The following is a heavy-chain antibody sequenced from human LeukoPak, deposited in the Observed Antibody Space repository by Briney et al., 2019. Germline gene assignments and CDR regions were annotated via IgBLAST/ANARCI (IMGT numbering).Heavy chain of an antibody. D-gene: IGHD3-10*01. V-gene: IGHV3-33*01. CDR3: AREGYHMLRGLDQ. Sequence: PGGSLRLSCAASGFIFSSFGMHWVRQAPGKGLEWVATTWYDGSHKNYADTVKGRFTISRDNFKNTLFLEMSNLTADDTAVYYCAREGYHMLRGLDQWGRGTLVTVSS. CDR2: TWYDGSHK. J-gene: IGHJ4*02. CDR1: GFIFSSFG.